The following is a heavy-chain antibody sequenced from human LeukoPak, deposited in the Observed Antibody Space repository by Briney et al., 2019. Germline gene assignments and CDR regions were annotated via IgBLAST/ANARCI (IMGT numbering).Heavy chain of an antibody. D-gene: IGHD3-3*01. J-gene: IGHJ4*02. CDR2: ISYDGSNK. CDR1: GFTFSSYA. V-gene: IGHV3-30-3*01. Sequence: GGSLRLSCAASGFTFSSYAMHWVRQAPGKGLEWVAVISYDGSNKYYADSVKGRFTISRDNSKNTLYLQMNSLRAEDTAVYYCAKARWSGPFYFDYWGQGTLVTVSS. CDR3: AKARWSGPFYFDY.